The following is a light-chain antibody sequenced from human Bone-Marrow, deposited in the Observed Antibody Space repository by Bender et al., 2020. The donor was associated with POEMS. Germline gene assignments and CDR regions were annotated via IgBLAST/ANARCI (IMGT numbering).Light chain of an antibody. CDR2: DVT. CDR3: AVWDDSLNGWV. J-gene: IGLJ3*02. V-gene: IGLV2-14*03. CDR1: SSDVGGYNY. Sequence: QSALTQPASVSGSPGQSITISCTGTSSDVGGYNYVSWYQHHPGKVPKLMIYDVTNRPSGVSNRFSGSRSGTSASLAISGLQSEDEADYYCAVWDDSLNGWVFGGGTKLTVL.